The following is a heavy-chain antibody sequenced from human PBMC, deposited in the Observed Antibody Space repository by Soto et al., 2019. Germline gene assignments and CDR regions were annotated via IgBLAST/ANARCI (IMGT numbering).Heavy chain of an antibody. D-gene: IGHD3-22*01. CDR2: ISSDGSNK. Sequence: QVQLEESGGGVVQPGRSLRLSCAAAGFTFSSYGMYWVRQAPGKGLEWVAVISSDGSNKYYADSVKGRFTISRDNSKNTLYLQMNSLRPEDTAVYYCVGGYYFGDYWGQGTLVTVSP. J-gene: IGHJ4*02. V-gene: IGHV3-30*03. CDR3: VGGYYFGDY. CDR1: GFTFSSYG.